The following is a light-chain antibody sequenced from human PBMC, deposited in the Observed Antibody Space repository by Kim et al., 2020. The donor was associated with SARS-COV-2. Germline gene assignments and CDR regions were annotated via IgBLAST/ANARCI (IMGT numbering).Light chain of an antibody. J-gene: IGKJ2*01. CDR2: EAF. Sequence: LSPGERAPLSCRARQSVGSSLLAWYQQKPGQAPRLLIYEAFKRVAGIPDRFSGSGSGTDFTLTINRPEPEDFAMYYCQQYGSTPYTFGQGTKLEI. CDR1: QSVGSSL. V-gene: IGKV3-20*01. CDR3: QQYGSTPYT.